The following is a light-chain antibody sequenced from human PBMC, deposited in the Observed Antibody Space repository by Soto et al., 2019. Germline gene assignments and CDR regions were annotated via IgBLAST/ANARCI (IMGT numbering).Light chain of an antibody. Sequence: EIVLTQSPGTLSLSPGERATLSCRASQSVSSSYLAWYQQKPGQAPRLLILAASSRATGIPDRFSGSGSGKDFTLTISRLEPEDFAVYYCQQYGNSPLWTFGQGTKVEIK. CDR3: QQYGNSPLWT. CDR1: QSVSSSY. J-gene: IGKJ1*01. CDR2: AAS. V-gene: IGKV3-20*01.